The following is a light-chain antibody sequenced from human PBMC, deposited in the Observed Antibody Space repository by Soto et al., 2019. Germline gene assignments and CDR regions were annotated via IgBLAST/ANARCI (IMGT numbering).Light chain of an antibody. CDR1: SSNIGNNY. J-gene: IGLJ3*02. V-gene: IGLV1-51*02. Sequence: QSVLTQPPSVSAAPGQKVTISCSGSSSNIGNNYVSWYQQLPGTAPKLLIYENSLRPSGIPDRFSGSKSGTSATLGITGLQTGDEADYYCGTWYSTLSAGVFGGGTKVTVL. CDR2: ENS. CDR3: GTWYSTLSAGV.